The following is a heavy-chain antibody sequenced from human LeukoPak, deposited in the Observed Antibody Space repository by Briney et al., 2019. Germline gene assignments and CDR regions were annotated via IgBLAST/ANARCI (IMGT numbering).Heavy chain of an antibody. CDR2: IKQDGSEK. CDR1: GYTFSSYG. D-gene: IGHD6-13*01. V-gene: IGHV3-7*01. CDR3: ASLSSSWDTYYFDY. J-gene: IGHJ4*02. Sequence: GGSLRLSCAASGYTFSSYGMTWVRQAPGKGLEWVANIKQDGSEKYYVDSVKGRFTISRDNAKNSLYLQMNSLRAEDTAVYYCASLSSSWDTYYFDYWGQGTLVTVSS.